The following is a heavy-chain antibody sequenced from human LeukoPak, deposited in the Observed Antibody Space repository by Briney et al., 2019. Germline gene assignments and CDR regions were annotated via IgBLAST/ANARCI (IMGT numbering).Heavy chain of an antibody. CDR1: GFTFNIDW. CDR2: INTDGSDT. J-gene: IGHJ4*02. V-gene: IGHV3-74*01. CDR3: ARGCSGGSCYDN. D-gene: IGHD2-15*01. Sequence: GGSLRLSCAASGFTFNIDWMDWVRHAPGQGLIWVSRINTDGSDTTYADSVKGRFTISRDNAKNTLYLQMNSLRAEDTAVYYCARGCSGGSCYDNWGQGTLVTVSS.